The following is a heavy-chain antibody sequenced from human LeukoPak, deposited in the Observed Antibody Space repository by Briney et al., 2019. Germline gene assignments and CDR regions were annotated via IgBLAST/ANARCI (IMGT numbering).Heavy chain of an antibody. Sequence: SGPTLVKPTQTLTLTCTFSGFSLSTSGVGVGWIRQPPGKALEWLALIYWDDDKRYSPSLKSRLTITKDTSKNQVVLTMTNMDPVDTATYYCARLDYGGNGDAFDIWGQGTMVTVSS. CDR2: IYWDDDK. CDR1: GFSLSTSGVG. D-gene: IGHD4-23*01. J-gene: IGHJ3*02. CDR3: ARLDYGGNGDAFDI. V-gene: IGHV2-5*02.